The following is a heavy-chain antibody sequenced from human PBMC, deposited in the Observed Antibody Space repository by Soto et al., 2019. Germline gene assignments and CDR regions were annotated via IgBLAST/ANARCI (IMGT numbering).Heavy chain of an antibody. J-gene: IGHJ5*02. CDR1: GGASSSGGCY. CDR2: IYYSGST. Sequence: SETLSLTCTVSGGASSSGGCYWSWIRQHPGKGLEWIGYIYYSGSTYYNPSLKSRVTIAVDTSKNQFSLKLSSVTAADTAVYYCARDLYSYGFFTNWFDPWGQVTLVTVSS. CDR3: ARDLYSYGFFTNWFDP. D-gene: IGHD5-18*01. V-gene: IGHV4-31*03.